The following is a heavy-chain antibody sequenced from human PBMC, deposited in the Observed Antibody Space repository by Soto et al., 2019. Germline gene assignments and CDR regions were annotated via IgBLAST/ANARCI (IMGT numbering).Heavy chain of an antibody. J-gene: IGHJ4*02. CDR3: ASQRPTVTTFDY. V-gene: IGHV4-34*01. CDR2: INHSGST. CDR1: GGSFSDYY. Sequence: SETLSLTCAVYGGSFSDYYWSLIRQPPGKGLEWIGEINHSGSTKYNPSLKSRVSISVDTSKNQFSLRLSSVTAADTAIYYCASQRPTVTTFDYWGQGTPVTVSS. D-gene: IGHD4-17*01.